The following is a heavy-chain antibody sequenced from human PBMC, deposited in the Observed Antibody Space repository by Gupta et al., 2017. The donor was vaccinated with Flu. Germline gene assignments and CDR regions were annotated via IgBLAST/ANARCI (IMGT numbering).Heavy chain of an antibody. Sequence: EVQLLESGGGVVQPGGSLRLSCVVSGLTFSDYAMNWVRQAPGKGLEWPSTVGAGGDRTYYADSVMGRFAISRDNSKNTIYLQMNSLRGDDTAVYYCAKDRSGNPAIDYWGQGALVTVS. CDR3: AKDRSGNPAIDY. J-gene: IGHJ4*02. V-gene: IGHV3-23*01. D-gene: IGHD6-13*01. CDR2: VGAGGDRT. CDR1: GLTFSDYA.